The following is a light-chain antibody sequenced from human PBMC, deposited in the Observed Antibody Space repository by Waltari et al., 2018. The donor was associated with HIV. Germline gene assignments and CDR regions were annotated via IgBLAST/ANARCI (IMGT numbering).Light chain of an antibody. CDR1: SSNIGAGYD. CDR2: GNN. CDR3: QSYDRSLTGSV. Sequence: QSVLTQPPSVSGAPGQRVTISCTGSSSNIGAGYDVHWYQQVPGTAPKLLIYGNNNRPSGVPDRFSASKSGASPSLAITGLQAEDEADYYCQSYDRSLTGSVFGGGTKLTVL. V-gene: IGLV1-40*01. J-gene: IGLJ2*01.